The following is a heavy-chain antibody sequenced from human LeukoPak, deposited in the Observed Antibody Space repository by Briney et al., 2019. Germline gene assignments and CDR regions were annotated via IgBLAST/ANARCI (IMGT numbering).Heavy chain of an antibody. D-gene: IGHD6-19*01. CDR3: ARDKVAGNPDY. V-gene: IGHV1-69*05. Sequence: GASVKVSCKASGGTFSSYAISWVRQAPGQGLEWMGGIIPIFGTANYAQKFQGRVTMTRDTSTTTVYMELSSLRSEDTAVYYCARDKVAGNPDYWGQGTLVTVSS. CDR2: IIPIFGTA. J-gene: IGHJ4*02. CDR1: GGTFSSYA.